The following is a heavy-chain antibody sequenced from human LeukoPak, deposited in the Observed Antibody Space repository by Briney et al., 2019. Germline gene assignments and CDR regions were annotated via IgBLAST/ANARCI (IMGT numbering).Heavy chain of an antibody. D-gene: IGHD1-26*01. Sequence: PGGSLRLSCAASGFTFDDYAMHWVRQAPGKGLEWVSGISWNSGSIGYADSVKGRFTISRDNAKNSLYLQMNSLRAEDTAVYYCARDRGSGSSQTHEFFEHWGQGTLVTVSS. J-gene: IGHJ1*01. CDR1: GFTFDDYA. CDR3: ARDRGSGSSQTHEFFEH. CDR2: ISWNSGSI. V-gene: IGHV3-9*01.